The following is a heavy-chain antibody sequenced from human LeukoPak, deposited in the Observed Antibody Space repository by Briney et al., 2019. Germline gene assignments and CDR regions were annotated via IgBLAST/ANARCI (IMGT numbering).Heavy chain of an antibody. D-gene: IGHD2-8*01. CDR1: GFTFSSYN. J-gene: IGHJ4*02. V-gene: IGHV3-21*01. CDR2: IVGSGISI. CDR3: ASQMGLEY. Sequence: GGSLRLSCAASGFTFSSYNMHWVRQAPGKGLEWVSSIVGSGISIYYADSVKSRFTISRDNAKNSLSLQMSSLRAEDTAVYYCASQMGLEYWGLGALVTVSS.